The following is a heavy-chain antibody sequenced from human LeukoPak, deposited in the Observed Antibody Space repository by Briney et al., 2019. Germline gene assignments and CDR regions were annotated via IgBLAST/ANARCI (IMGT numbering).Heavy chain of an antibody. D-gene: IGHD6-13*01. CDR3: AKASSSWSPTIDY. Sequence: PGGSLRLSCAASGFTFSSYWMSWVRQAPGKGLEWVANIKQDGSEKYYVDSVKGRFTISRDNSKNTLYLQMNSLRAEDTAVYYCAKASSSWSPTIDYWGQGTLVTVSS. V-gene: IGHV3-7*03. CDR2: IKQDGSEK. CDR1: GFTFSSYW. J-gene: IGHJ4*02.